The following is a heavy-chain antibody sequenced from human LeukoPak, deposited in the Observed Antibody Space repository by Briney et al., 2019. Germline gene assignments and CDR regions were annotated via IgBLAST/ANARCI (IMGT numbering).Heavy chain of an antibody. CDR1: GDSVSSNSAA. CDR2: TYYRSKWYN. Sequence: SQTLSLTCAISGDSVSSNSAAWNWIRQSPSRGLEWLGRTYYRSKWYNDYAVSVKSRITINPDTSKNQFSLQLNSVTPEDTAVYYCARVLCSSSGCWYNWFDPWGQGTLVTVSS. D-gene: IGHD6-6*01. V-gene: IGHV6-1*01. CDR3: ARVLCSSSGCWYNWFDP. J-gene: IGHJ5*02.